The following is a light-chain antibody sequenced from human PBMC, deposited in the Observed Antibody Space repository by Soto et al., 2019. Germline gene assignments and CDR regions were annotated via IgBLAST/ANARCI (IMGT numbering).Light chain of an antibody. CDR2: DAS. Sequence: IQMTQSPSTLSASVGDRVIITCRASQSISDYLAWYQQKPGKAPKLLIYDASTLESGVPSTFSGSGSGTEFTLTISSLQPDDFATYYCQQYYTYWHRFGQGTTVDSK. V-gene: IGKV1-5*01. J-gene: IGKJ1*01. CDR1: QSISDY. CDR3: QQYYTYWHR.